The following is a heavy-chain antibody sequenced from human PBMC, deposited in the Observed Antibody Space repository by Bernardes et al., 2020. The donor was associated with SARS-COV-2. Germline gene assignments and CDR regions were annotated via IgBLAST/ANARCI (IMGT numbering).Heavy chain of an antibody. CDR2: IYYSGST. CDR3: ARDPRRWLGRPHWYFDL. J-gene: IGHJ2*01. V-gene: IGHV4-59*01. Sequence: SETLSLTCTVSGGSISSYYWSWIRQPPGKGLEWIGYIYYSGSTNYNPSLKSRVTISVDTSKNQFSLKLSSMTAADTAVYYCARDPRRWLGRPHWYFDLWGRGTLVTVSS. D-gene: IGHD6-19*01. CDR1: GGSISSYY.